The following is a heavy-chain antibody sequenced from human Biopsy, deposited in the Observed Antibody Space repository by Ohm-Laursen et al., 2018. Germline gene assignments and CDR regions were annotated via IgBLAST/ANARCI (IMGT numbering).Heavy chain of an antibody. D-gene: IGHD2-15*01. J-gene: IGHJ4*02. CDR3: ARAYPPPGRRLVVVAGDFDC. V-gene: IGHV3-30*03. CDR1: GFSFSSYG. CDR2: ISDDGRNK. Sequence: LRLSCAASGFSFSSYGMHWVRQAPGKGLEWVAVISDDGRNKYYIDSVRGRFTISRDNAKNSLYLQMNSLRAEDTAVYYCARAYPPPGRRLVVVAGDFDCWGQGTRVTVSS.